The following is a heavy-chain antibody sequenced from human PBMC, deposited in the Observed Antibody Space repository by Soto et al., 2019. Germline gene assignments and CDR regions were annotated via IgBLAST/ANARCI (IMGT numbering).Heavy chain of an antibody. CDR3: ARDIVVGPVATRYYYDGMDV. J-gene: IGHJ6*01. D-gene: IGHD2-2*01. Sequence: QVQLVQSGAEVKKPGASVKVSCKASGYTFTSYGISWVRQAPGQGREWMGWISAYNGNTNYAQKLQGRVTMTTDTSTSTAYMELRILRSDDTAVYYCARDIVVGPVATRYYYDGMDVWGHGTTVTVSS. CDR1: GYTFTSYG. V-gene: IGHV1-18*04. CDR2: ISAYNGNT.